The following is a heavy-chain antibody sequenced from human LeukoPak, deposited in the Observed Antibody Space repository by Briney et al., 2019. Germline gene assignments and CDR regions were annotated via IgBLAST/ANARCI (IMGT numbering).Heavy chain of an antibody. CDR2: MNPNSGNT. CDR1: GYTFTGYY. Sequence: ASVKVSCKASGYTFTGYYMHWVRQAPGQGLEWMGWMNPNSGNTGYAQKFQGRVTMTRNTSISTAYMELSSLRSEDTAVYYCARGVGELYYYYGMDVWGQGTTVTVSS. J-gene: IGHJ6*02. V-gene: IGHV1-8*02. CDR3: ARGVGELYYYYGMDV. D-gene: IGHD1-26*01.